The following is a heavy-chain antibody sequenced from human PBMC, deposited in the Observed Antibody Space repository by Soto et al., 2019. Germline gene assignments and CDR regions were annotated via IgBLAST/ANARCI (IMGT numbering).Heavy chain of an antibody. CDR1: GFTFSNAW. CDR2: IKSKTDGGTT. J-gene: IGHJ6*02. V-gene: IGHV3-15*07. D-gene: IGHD5-12*01. Sequence: GGSLRLSCAASGFTFSNAWMNWVRQAPGKGLEWVGRIKSKTDGGTTDYAAPVEGRFTISRDDSKNTLYLQMNSLKTEDTAVYYCYAWLQTTYCSSYAMDVCGQGTTGTVSS. CDR3: YAWLQTTYCSSYAMDV.